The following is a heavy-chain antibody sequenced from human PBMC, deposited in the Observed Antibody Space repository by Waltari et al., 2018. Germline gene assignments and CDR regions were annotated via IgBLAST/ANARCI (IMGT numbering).Heavy chain of an antibody. D-gene: IGHD3-3*01. CDR3: ARGYYDFWSGQSWGMDV. J-gene: IGHJ6*02. CDR2: INHSGST. V-gene: IGHV4-34*01. CDR1: GGSFSGYY. Sequence: VQLQQWGAGLLKPSETLSLTCAVYGGSFSGYYWSWIRQPPGKGLEWIGEINHSGSTNYNPSLKSRVTISVDTSKNQFSLKLSSVTAADTAVYYCARGYYDFWSGQSWGMDVWGQGTTVTVSS.